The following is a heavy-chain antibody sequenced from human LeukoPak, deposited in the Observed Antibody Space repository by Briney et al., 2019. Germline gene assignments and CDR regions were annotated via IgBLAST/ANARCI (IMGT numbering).Heavy chain of an antibody. V-gene: IGHV1-24*01. Sequence: ASMKVSCKVSGYTLTELSMHWVRQAPGKGLEWMGGFDPEDGETIYAQKFQGRVTMTEDTSTDTAYMELSSLRSEDTAVYYCATPPLYSGSYFCYWGQGTLVTVSS. CDR3: ATPPLYSGSYFCY. J-gene: IGHJ4*02. D-gene: IGHD1-26*01. CDR2: FDPEDGET. CDR1: GYTLTELS.